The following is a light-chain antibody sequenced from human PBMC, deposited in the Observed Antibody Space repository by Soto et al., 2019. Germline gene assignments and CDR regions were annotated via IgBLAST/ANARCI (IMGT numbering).Light chain of an antibody. CDR2: GAS. J-gene: IGKJ2*01. V-gene: IGKV3-20*01. CDR1: QSVASNY. Sequence: EIVLTQSPGTLSLSAGERATLSCRASQSVASNYLAWYQQRPGQAPRLLIFGASRRATGIPDRFSGSGSGTDLTFTISRREPEDFAIYYYQQYGSSTGVYTFGQGTKLEIK. CDR3: QQYGSSTGVYT.